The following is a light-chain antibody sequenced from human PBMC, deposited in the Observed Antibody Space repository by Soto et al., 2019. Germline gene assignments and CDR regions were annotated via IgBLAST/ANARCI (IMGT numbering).Light chain of an antibody. V-gene: IGKV3-20*01. CDR3: LQYDTSPWT. CDR1: QSVSSSY. CDR2: GAS. Sequence: EIVLTQSPGTLSLSPGERVTLSCRASQSVSSSYIAWYQQTPGQAPRLLIYGASSRATGIPDRISGSGSGTDFTLTISRLEPEDFAVYYCLQYDTSPWTFGQGTKVEIK. J-gene: IGKJ1*01.